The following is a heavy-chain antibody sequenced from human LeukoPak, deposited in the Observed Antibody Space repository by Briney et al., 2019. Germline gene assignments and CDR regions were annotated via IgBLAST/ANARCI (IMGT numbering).Heavy chain of an antibody. J-gene: IGHJ4*02. CDR3: TTDYGDYLDY. V-gene: IGHV3-30*03. CDR1: GFTFSSYG. Sequence: PGGSLRLSCAASGFTFSSYGMHWVRRAPGKGLEWVAAISYDGSYKYYVDSVKGRFTISRDNSKNTLYLQVSSLRDEDTAVYYCTTDYGDYLDYWGQGTLVTVSS. CDR2: ISYDGSYK. D-gene: IGHD4-17*01.